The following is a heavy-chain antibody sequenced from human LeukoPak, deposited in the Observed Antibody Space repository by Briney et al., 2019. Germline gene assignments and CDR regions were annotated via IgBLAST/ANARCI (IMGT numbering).Heavy chain of an antibody. CDR2: IYSGGST. CDR1: GFTVSSNY. Sequence: GGSLRLSCAASGFTVSSNYMSWVRQAPGKGLEWVSLIYSGGSTYYADSVKGRFTISIDNSKNTLYLQMNSLRPQDTAVYYCARRGYSYGDLDYYYYMDVWGKGTTVTVSS. V-gene: IGHV3-53*01. D-gene: IGHD5-18*01. CDR3: ARRGYSYGDLDYYYYMDV. J-gene: IGHJ6*03.